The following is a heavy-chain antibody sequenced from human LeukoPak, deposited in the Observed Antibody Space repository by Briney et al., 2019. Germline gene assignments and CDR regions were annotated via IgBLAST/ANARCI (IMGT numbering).Heavy chain of an antibody. Sequence: PSETLSLTCTVSGGSISSYYWSWIRQPPGKGLEWIGYIYYSGSTKYNPSLKSRVTISVDTSKNQFSLKLSSVTAADTAVYYCARTPGRYYYYMDVWGKGTTVTVSS. CDR1: GGSISSYY. J-gene: IGHJ6*03. CDR2: IYYSGST. CDR3: ARTPGRYYYYMDV. V-gene: IGHV4-59*01.